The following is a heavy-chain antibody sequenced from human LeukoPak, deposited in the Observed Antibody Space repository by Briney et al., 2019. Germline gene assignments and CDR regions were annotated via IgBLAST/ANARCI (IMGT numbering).Heavy chain of an antibody. J-gene: IGHJ4*02. CDR2: IYYSGNT. Sequence: PSQTLSLTCIVSGGSISSGDYYWSWIRQHPGKGLEWIGYIYYSGNTYYNLSLKSRVTISEDTSKNQFSLKLSSVTAADTAVYYCARASTYYYDSTGYLDWGQGTLVTVSS. CDR1: GGSISSGDYY. D-gene: IGHD3-22*01. CDR3: ARASTYYYDSTGYLD. V-gene: IGHV4-31*03.